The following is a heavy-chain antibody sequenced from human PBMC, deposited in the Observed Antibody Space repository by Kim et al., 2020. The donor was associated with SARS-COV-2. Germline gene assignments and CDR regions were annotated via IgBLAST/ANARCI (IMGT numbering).Heavy chain of an antibody. V-gene: IGHV1-46*01. CDR1: GYTFTSYY. D-gene: IGHD3-22*01. J-gene: IGHJ4*02. CDR3: AIDSSGYYMGY. CDR2: INHSGGST. Sequence: ASVKVSCKASGYTFTSYYMHWVRQAPGQGLEWMGIINHSGGSTSYAQKFQGRVTMTRDTSTSTVYMELSSLRSEDTAVYYCAIDSSGYYMGYWGQGTLVTVSS.